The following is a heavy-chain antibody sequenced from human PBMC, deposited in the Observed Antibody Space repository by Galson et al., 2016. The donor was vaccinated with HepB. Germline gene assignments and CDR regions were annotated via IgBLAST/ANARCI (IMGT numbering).Heavy chain of an antibody. CDR3: ASKRPGSYLGY. Sequence: QSGAEVKKPGASVRVSCKASGYTFTSYALNWVRQAPGQGLEWMGWISVYNGYTNYSQKLQGRVTMTTDTSTSTAYMELRSLRSDDTAVYYRASKRPGSYLGYWGQGTLVTVSS. CDR2: ISVYNGYT. V-gene: IGHV1-18*01. D-gene: IGHD3-10*01. J-gene: IGHJ4*02. CDR1: GYTFTSYA.